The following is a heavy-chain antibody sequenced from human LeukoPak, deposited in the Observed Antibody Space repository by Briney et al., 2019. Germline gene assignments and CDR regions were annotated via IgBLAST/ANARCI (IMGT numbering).Heavy chain of an antibody. D-gene: IGHD1-26*01. CDR3: ARDLAGIVGATAWFDP. Sequence: ASVKVSCKASGYTFTGYHMHWVRQAPGQGLEWMGRINPNSGDTNYAQKFQGRVAMTRDTSISTAFMELTRLRSDDTAVYYCARDLAGIVGATAWFDPWGQGTLVTVSS. V-gene: IGHV1-2*06. J-gene: IGHJ5*02. CDR1: GYTFTGYH. CDR2: INPNSGDT.